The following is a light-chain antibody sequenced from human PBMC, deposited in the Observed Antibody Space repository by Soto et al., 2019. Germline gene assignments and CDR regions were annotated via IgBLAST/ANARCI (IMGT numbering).Light chain of an antibody. CDR3: QQRSNWPWT. Sequence: IVLTQSPATVSLSPGERATLSCRASQSVSKYLAWYQQKPGQAPRLLIYDASNRATDIPARFSGSGSGTDFTLTISSLEPEDFAVYYCQQRSNWPWTFGQGTKVDIK. CDR2: DAS. CDR1: QSVSKY. V-gene: IGKV3-11*01. J-gene: IGKJ1*01.